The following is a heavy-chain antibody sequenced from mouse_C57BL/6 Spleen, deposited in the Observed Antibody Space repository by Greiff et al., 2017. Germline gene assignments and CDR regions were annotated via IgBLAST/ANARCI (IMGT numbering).Heavy chain of an antibody. CDR1: GFTFSDYG. V-gene: IGHV5-17*01. CDR3: ANVGYGRYFDV. CDR2: ISSGMSTI. D-gene: IGHD2-2*01. J-gene: IGHJ1*03. Sequence: EVQRVEPGGGLVKPGGSLKLSCAASGFTFSDYGMHWVRQAPEKGLEWVAYISSGMSTIYYADTVKGRFTISRDNAKTTLFLHMPSLRSEDTAMYYCANVGYGRYFDVWGTGTTVTVSS.